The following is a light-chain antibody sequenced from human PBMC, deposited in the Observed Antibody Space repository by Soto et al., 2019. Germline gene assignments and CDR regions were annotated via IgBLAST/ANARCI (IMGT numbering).Light chain of an antibody. CDR3: QQYGSSPA. V-gene: IGKV3-20*01. CDR1: QSVSSSY. CDR2: GAS. Sequence: EIVLTQSPGTLSLSPGERATLSCRASQSVSSSYLAWYQQKPGQAPRLLLYGASSRATGIPDRFSGSGSGTAFTLTISRLEPEDFAVYYCQQYGSSPAFGGGTKVEIK. J-gene: IGKJ4*02.